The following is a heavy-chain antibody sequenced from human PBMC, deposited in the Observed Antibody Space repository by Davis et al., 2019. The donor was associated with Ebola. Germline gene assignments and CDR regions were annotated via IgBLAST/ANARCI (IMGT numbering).Heavy chain of an antibody. J-gene: IGHJ4*02. V-gene: IGHV3-7*01. D-gene: IGHD6-6*01. CDR1: GFTFSSYW. Sequence: LGGSLRLSCAAFGFTFSSYWMSWVRQAPGKGLEWVANIKQDGSEKYYVDSVKGRFTISRDNAKNSLYLQMNSLRAEDTAVYYCASTPVDGAARPQGFDYWGQGTLVTVSS. CDR2: IKQDGSEK. CDR3: ASTPVDGAARPQGFDY.